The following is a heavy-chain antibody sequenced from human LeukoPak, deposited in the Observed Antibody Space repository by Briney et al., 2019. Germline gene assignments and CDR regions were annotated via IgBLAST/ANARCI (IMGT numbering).Heavy chain of an antibody. J-gene: IGHJ5*02. CDR1: GGSFRGYY. V-gene: IGHV4-34*01. CDR3: ATLTYSNNWYFRRGLDNWFDP. CDR2: INHSGSA. D-gene: IGHD6-13*01. Sequence: PSETLSLTCAVYGGSFRGYYWSWIRQPPGKGLEWIGEINHSGSANYNPSLKSRVTISVDASKSQFSLRLSSVTAADTAVYYCATLTYSNNWYFRRGLDNWFDPWGQGTLVTVSS.